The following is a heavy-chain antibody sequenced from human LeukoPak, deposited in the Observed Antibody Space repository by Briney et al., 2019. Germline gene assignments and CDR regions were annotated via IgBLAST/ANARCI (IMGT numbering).Heavy chain of an antibody. CDR3: AKGRRGYCSSTSCYAGGYFDY. Sequence: GGSLRLSCAASGFTFSSYSMHWVRQAPGKGLEWVAFIRYDGSNKYYADSVKGRFTISRDNSKNTLYLQMNSLRAEDTAVYYCAKGRRGYCSSTSCYAGGYFDYWGQGTLVTVSS. D-gene: IGHD2-2*01. V-gene: IGHV3-30*02. CDR2: IRYDGSNK. CDR1: GFTFSSYS. J-gene: IGHJ4*02.